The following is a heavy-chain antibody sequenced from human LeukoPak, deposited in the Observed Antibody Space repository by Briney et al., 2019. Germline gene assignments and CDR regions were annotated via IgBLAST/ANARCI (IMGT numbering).Heavy chain of an antibody. V-gene: IGHV4-34*01. J-gene: IGHJ6*02. Sequence: SETLSLTCAVYGGSFSGYYWSWIRQPPGKGLEWIGEINHSGSTNYNPSLKSRVTISVDTSKNQFSLKLSPVTAADTAVYYCARDGLYYYGVDVWGQGTTVTVSS. D-gene: IGHD5-24*01. CDR3: ARDGLYYYGVDV. CDR2: INHSGST. CDR1: GGSFSGYY.